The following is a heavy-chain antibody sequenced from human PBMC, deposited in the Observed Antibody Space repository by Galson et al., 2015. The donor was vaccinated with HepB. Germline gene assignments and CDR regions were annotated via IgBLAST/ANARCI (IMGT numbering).Heavy chain of an antibody. CDR3: TTALGYYDILTGYQYYYYYYMDV. V-gene: IGHV3-15*01. CDR2: IKSKTDGGTT. Sequence: SLRLSCAASGFTFSSYAMSWVRQAPGKGLEWVGRIKSKTDGGTTDYAAPVKGRFTISRDDSKNTLYLQMNSLKTEDTAVYYCTTALGYYDILTGYQYYYYYYMDVWGKGTTVTVSS. J-gene: IGHJ6*03. D-gene: IGHD3-9*01. CDR1: GFTFSSYA.